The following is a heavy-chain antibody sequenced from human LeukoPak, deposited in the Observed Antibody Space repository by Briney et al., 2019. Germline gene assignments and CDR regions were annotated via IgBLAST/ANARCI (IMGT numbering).Heavy chain of an antibody. Sequence: GGSLRLSCAASGFTFDDYAMHWVRQAPGKGLEWVSLITGDDGTTYYEDSVKGRFTISRDNSKNTLYLQMNSLRGEATALYYCAKWRPVMTADDYGLDVWGQGTTVTVSS. J-gene: IGHJ6*02. D-gene: IGHD2-21*02. CDR2: ITGDDGTT. CDR3: AKWRPVMTADDYGLDV. CDR1: GFTFDDYA. V-gene: IGHV3-43*02.